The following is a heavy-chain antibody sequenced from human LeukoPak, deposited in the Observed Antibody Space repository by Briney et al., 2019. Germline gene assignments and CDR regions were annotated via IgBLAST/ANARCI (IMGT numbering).Heavy chain of an antibody. CDR3: ARENYDIIGAFGI. CDR1: GFTFSSYA. D-gene: IGHD3-9*01. V-gene: IGHV3-64*01. Sequence: GGSLRLSCAASGFTFSSYAMHWVRQAPGKGLEYVSAISSNGGSTYYANSVKGRFTISRDNSKNTLYLQMGSLRAEDMAVYYCARENYDIIGAFGIWGQGTMVTVSS. J-gene: IGHJ3*02. CDR2: ISSNGGST.